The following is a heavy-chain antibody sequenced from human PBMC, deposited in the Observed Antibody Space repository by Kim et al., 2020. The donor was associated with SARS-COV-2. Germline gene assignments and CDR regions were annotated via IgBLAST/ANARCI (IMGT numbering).Heavy chain of an antibody. J-gene: IGHJ4*02. CDR2: IFHTGRT. V-gene: IGHV4-4*02. CDR3: ANLGYCSSGNCHTVY. CDR1: GGSISSDNW. D-gene: IGHD2-15*01. Sequence: SETLSLTCAVSGGSISSDNWWTWVRQPPGKGLEWIGEIFHTGRTNYNPSLESRVTISIDKSSNQFSLRLTSVTAADTALYYCANLGYCSSGNCHTVYWGQGTLVTVSS.